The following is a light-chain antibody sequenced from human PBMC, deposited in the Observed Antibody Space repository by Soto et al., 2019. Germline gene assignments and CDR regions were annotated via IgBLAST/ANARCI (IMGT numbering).Light chain of an antibody. V-gene: IGLV2-14*01. J-gene: IGLJ1*01. Sequence: QSALTQPASVSGSPGQSITISCTGTSSDVGGYNYVSWYQQHPGKAPKLMIYEVSNRPSGVSNRFSGSKSGNTGSQTISGCQAEEEVDWYGPAFTRSGMDYVFRTGTNVSGL. CDR3: PAFTRSGMDYV. CDR1: SSDVGGYNY. CDR2: EVS.